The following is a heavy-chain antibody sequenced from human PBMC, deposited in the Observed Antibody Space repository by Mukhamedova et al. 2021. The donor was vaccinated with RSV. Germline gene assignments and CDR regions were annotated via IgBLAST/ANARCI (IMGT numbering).Heavy chain of an antibody. CDR3: ARDLLRARWDYYDSSGYYWYFDH. D-gene: IGHD3-22*01. V-gene: IGHV1-2*02. Sequence: GLEWMGWINPNSGGTNSAQKFQGRVTMTRDTSISTAYMDLSSLRSDDTAVYYCARDLLRARWDYYDSSGYYWYFDHWGQGTLVTV. CDR2: INPNSGGT. J-gene: IGHJ4*02.